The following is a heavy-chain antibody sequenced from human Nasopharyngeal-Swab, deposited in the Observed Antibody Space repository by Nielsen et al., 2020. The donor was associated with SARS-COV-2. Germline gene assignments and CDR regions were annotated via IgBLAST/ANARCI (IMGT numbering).Heavy chain of an antibody. V-gene: IGHV3-66*01. CDR1: GFTVTSQY. CDR2: IHADGTT. CDR3: ARARRNYYYYMDV. Sequence: GGSLRLSCVASGFTVTSQYMSWVRQAPGKGLEWVSLIHADGTTYHADSVKDRFTISRDSSKNTLYLQMNCLRAEDTAVYYCARARRNYYYYMDVWGKGTAVTVSS. J-gene: IGHJ6*03.